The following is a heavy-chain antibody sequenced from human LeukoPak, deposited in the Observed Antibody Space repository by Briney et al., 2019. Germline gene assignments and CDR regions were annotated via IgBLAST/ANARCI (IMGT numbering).Heavy chain of an antibody. Sequence: GGSLRLSCAASGFTFSSYWMSWVRQAPGKGLEWVANIKQDGSEKYYVDSVKGRFTISRDNAKNSLYLQMNSLRAEDTAVYYCARGGWEIRQGIDYWGQGTLVTVSS. CDR3: ARGGWEIRQGIDY. J-gene: IGHJ4*02. CDR1: GFTFSSYW. V-gene: IGHV3-7*01. CDR2: IKQDGSEK. D-gene: IGHD1-26*01.